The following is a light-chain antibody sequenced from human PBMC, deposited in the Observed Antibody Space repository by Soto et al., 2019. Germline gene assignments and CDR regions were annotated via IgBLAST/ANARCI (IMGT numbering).Light chain of an antibody. V-gene: IGLV2-8*01. CDR2: EVS. J-gene: IGLJ1*01. CDR3: SSYAGSNNLV. CDR1: SSDVGGYNY. Sequence: QSVLTQPPSAPGSPGQSVTISCTGTSSDVGGYNYVSWYQQHPGKAPKLMIYEVSKRPSGVPDRFSGSKSGNTASLTVSGLQAEDEADYYCSSYAGSNNLVFGTGTKVTV.